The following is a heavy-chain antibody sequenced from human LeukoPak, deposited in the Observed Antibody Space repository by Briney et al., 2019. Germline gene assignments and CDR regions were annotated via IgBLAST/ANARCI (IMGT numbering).Heavy chain of an antibody. J-gene: IGHJ4*02. CDR3: ARRAGIAVAGAFDY. Sequence: GGCLRLSCAAPGFTFSIYAMSWVRQALGKGLGWVSAISGSGGITYYADSVKGRFTLSRETFKNTLCLQIDRLRAEVTAVCFSARRAGIAVAGAFDYWGQGTLVTVSS. CDR1: GFTFSIYA. CDR2: ISGSGGIT. D-gene: IGHD6-19*01. V-gene: IGHV3-23*01.